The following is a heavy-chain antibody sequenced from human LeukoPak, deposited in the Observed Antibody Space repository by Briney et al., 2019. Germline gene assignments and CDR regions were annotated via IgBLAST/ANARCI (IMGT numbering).Heavy chain of an antibody. CDR1: GYTFTGYV. V-gene: IGHV1-2*02. J-gene: IGHJ4*02. D-gene: IGHD6-25*01. CDR3: ARGRPGDYFDY. CDR2: INPNSGGT. Sequence: GASVKVSCKASGYTFTGYVMHWVRQAPGQGLEWIGWINPNSGGTSYLQNFQGRVTMTRDTSISTAYMDLSRLRSDNTAVYYCARGRPGDYFDYCGQGTLVTVSS.